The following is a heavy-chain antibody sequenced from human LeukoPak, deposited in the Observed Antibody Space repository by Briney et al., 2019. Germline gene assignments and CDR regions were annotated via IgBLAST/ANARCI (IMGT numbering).Heavy chain of an antibody. CDR1: GFTLSDYY. J-gene: IGHJ5*02. Sequence: GGSLRLSCAASGFTLSDYYMSWIRQAPGKGLEWLSYINIGGTNTHYADSVKGRFTISRDNAKKSLYLEMTNLRAEDTAVYYCATDGAGFDTGGQGVLVTVSS. CDR2: INIGGTNT. V-gene: IGHV3-11*01. CDR3: ATDGAGFDT.